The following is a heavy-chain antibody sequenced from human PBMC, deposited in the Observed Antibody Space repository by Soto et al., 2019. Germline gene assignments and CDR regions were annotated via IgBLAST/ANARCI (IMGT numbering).Heavy chain of an antibody. J-gene: IGHJ6*02. D-gene: IGHD3-16*01. CDR2: IYYSGGT. V-gene: IGHV4-59*01. Sequence: PPGKGLEWIGYIYYSGGTNYNPSLKSRVTRSVDTSTSTAFMDLGSLTSADTAVYYCAMGDLYVTPTPQDVWGQGTTVTVSS. CDR3: AMGDLYVTPTPQDV.